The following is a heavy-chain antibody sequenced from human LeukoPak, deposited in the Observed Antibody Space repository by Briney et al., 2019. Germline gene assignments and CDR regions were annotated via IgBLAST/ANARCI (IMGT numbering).Heavy chain of an antibody. CDR2: INPNSGGT. CDR1: GYTFTGYY. V-gene: IGHV1-2*06. Sequence: VSVKVSCKASGYTFTGYYMHWVRQAPGQGLEWMGRINPNSGGTNYAQKFQGRVTMTRDTSISTAYMELSRLRSDDTAVYYCARDRIALSLYYFDYWGQGTLVTVSS. J-gene: IGHJ4*02. CDR3: ARDRIALSLYYFDY. D-gene: IGHD2/OR15-2a*01.